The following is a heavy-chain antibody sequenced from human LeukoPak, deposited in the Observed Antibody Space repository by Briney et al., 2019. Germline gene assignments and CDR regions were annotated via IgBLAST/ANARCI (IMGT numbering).Heavy chain of an antibody. CDR3: ARDTYYYDSSGYYFFDY. Sequence: ASVKVSCKASGYTFTSYDINWVRQATGQGLEWRGWMNPNSGNTGYAQKFQGRVTMTRNTSISTAYMELSSLRSEDTAVYYCARDTYYYDSSGYYFFDYWGQGTLVTVSS. CDR2: MNPNSGNT. J-gene: IGHJ4*02. V-gene: IGHV1-8*01. D-gene: IGHD3-22*01. CDR1: GYTFTSYD.